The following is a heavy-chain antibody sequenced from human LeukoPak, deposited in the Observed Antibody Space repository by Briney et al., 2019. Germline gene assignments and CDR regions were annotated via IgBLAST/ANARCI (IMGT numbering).Heavy chain of an antibody. CDR3: ARDGIVLLPPAIWSIESGYESDSYYYMDV. J-gene: IGHJ6*03. Sequence: GASVKVSCKASGYTFTGYYIHWVRQAPGQGLEWMGWINPNSGGTNYTQKFQDRVTMTRGTSISTASMVLSRLRSDDTAVYYCARDGIVLLPPAIWSIESGYESDSYYYMDVWGKGTTVTVSS. CDR2: INPNSGGT. CDR1: GYTFTGYY. V-gene: IGHV1-2*02. D-gene: IGHD2-2*01.